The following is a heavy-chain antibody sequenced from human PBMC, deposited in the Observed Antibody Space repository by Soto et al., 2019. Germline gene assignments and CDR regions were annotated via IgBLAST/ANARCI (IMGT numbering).Heavy chain of an antibody. J-gene: IGHJ6*02. Sequence: QVQLVQSGAEVKKPGASVKVSCKASGYSFTSYAMHWVRQAPGQRLEWMGWINAGNGNTKYSQKYQGRVTITRDTSASTAYMELSSLRSEDTVVYYCARGGLALMDVWGQGTTVTVSS. CDR2: INAGNGNT. CDR3: ARGGLALMDV. D-gene: IGHD3-16*01. CDR1: GYSFTSYA. V-gene: IGHV1-3*01.